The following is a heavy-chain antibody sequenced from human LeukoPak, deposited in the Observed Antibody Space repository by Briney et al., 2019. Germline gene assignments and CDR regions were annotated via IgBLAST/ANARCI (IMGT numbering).Heavy chain of an antibody. Sequence: GASVKVSCKASGYTFTSYAMHWVRQAPGQRLEGMGWINAGNGNTKYSQKFQGRVTITRDTSASTAYMELSSLRSEDTAVYYCARDSSGPTHWFDPWGQGTLVTVSS. CDR1: GYTFTSYA. CDR2: INAGNGNT. D-gene: IGHD3-22*01. J-gene: IGHJ5*02. V-gene: IGHV1-3*01. CDR3: ARDSSGPTHWFDP.